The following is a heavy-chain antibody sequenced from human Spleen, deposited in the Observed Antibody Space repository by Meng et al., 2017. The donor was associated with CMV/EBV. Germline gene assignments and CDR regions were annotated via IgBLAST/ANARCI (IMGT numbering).Heavy chain of an antibody. D-gene: IGHD3-16*01. CDR2: INPNSGGT. V-gene: IGHV1-2*02. J-gene: IGHJ6*02. Sequence: ASVKVSCKASGYTFTGYYINWVRQAPGQGLEWMGWINPNSGGTNYAQKFQGRVTITRDTSISTAYMDLSRLTSDDTAVYYCAREFPTRGGFGPNLGFYNGMDVWGQGTTVTVSS. CDR3: AREFPTRGGFGPNLGFYNGMDV. CDR1: GYTFTGYY.